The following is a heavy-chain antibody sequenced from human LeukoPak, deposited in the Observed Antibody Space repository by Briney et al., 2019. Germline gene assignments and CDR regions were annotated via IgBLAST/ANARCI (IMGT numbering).Heavy chain of an antibody. CDR1: GFTFSNCC. CDR3: ARELLLNWFEL. J-gene: IGHJ5*02. V-gene: IGHV3-74*01. CDR2: INSNGSNT. D-gene: IGHD3-22*01. Sequence: GGSPRLSCAVSGFTFSNCCMHWGRRAPREKLVWVSRINSNGSNTIYADSVKGRFTISRDNAKTTLHLQMTSLRAEDTAVYYCARELLLNWFELWGQETLVTVSS.